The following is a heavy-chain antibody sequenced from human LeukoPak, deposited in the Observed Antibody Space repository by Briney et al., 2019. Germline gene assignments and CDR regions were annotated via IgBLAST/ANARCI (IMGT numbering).Heavy chain of an antibody. CDR3: AKDSGRRAVARTPNY. V-gene: IGHV3-30*02. CDR1: GFTFSNYG. D-gene: IGHD6-19*01. CDR2: IRYDGSNK. Sequence: GGSLRLSCGASGFTFSNYGMHWVRQAPGKGLEWVAFIRYDGSNKYYADSVKGRFTISRDDSKSTVYLQMNSLRAEDTAVYYCAKDSGRRAVARTPNYWGQGTLVTVSS. J-gene: IGHJ4*02.